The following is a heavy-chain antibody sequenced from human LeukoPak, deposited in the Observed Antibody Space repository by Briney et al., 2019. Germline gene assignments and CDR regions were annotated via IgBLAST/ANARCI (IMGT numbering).Heavy chain of an antibody. Sequence: PGGSLRLSCAASGFTFRSYGMHWVRQAPGKGLEWVAFIRYDGSNKYYADSVKGRFTISRDNSKNTLYLQMNSLRAEDTAVYYCAKDTYSGSYYGDYWGQGTLVTVSS. CDR3: AKDTYSGSYYGDY. J-gene: IGHJ4*02. D-gene: IGHD1-26*01. V-gene: IGHV3-30*02. CDR1: GFTFRSYG. CDR2: IRYDGSNK.